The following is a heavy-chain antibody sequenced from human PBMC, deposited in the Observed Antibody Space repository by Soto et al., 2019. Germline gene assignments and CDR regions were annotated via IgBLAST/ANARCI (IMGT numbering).Heavy chain of an antibody. V-gene: IGHV4-59*01. Sequence: QVQLQESGPGLVKPSETLSLTCTVSGGTISRYYWSWIRQPPGKGLEWIGYMYNTGSTVYNPSLTVQGPLSVDTAQDPFSLKLKSVTAADTAVYYLARDLWGSCGTACYPLDVWGQGTTGTVSS. J-gene: IGHJ6*02. CDR3: ARDLWGSCGTACYPLDV. CDR2: MYNTGST. D-gene: IGHD2-2*01. CDR1: GGTISRYY.